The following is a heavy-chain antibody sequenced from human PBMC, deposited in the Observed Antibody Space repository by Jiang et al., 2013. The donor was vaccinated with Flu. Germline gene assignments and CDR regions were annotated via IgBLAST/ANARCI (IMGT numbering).Heavy chain of an antibody. Sequence: GSGLVKPSETLSLTCTVSGGSISSSSYYWGWIRQPPGKGLEWIGSIYYSGSTYYNPSLKSRVTISVDTSKNQFSLKLSSVTAADTAVYYCAREAGYFQHWGQGTLVTVSS. V-gene: IGHV4-39*07. CDR3: AREAGYFQH. CDR2: IYYSGST. D-gene: IGHD6-19*01. CDR1: GGSISSSSYY. J-gene: IGHJ1*01.